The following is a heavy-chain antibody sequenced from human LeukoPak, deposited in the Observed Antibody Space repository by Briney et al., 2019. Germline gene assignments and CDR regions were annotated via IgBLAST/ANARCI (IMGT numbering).Heavy chain of an antibody. V-gene: IGHV3-74*01. J-gene: IGHJ4*02. CDR1: GFTFSSDW. CDR3: GRALYRGFDY. CDR2: ISSDGSST. Sequence: GGSLRLSCAASGFTFSSDWMHWVRQAPGKGLVWVSRISSDGSSTSYADSVRGRFTISRDNAKNTLYLQMNSLRAEDTAVYYCGRALYRGFDYWGQGTLITVSS. D-gene: IGHD1-26*01.